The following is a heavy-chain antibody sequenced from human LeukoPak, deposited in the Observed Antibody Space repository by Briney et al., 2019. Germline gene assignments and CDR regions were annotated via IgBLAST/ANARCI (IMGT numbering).Heavy chain of an antibody. CDR2: ISGSGGTT. Sequence: GGSLRLSCAASGFTFSSYAISWVRQAPGKGLEWVSTISGSGGTTFYADSVRGRFTFSRDNSKNTLSLQMNSLRAEDTAIYYCAKSERNGGDYEYYFDYWGQGTLVTASS. CDR3: AKSERNGGDYEYYFDY. J-gene: IGHJ4*02. D-gene: IGHD4-17*01. V-gene: IGHV3-23*01. CDR1: GFTFSSYA.